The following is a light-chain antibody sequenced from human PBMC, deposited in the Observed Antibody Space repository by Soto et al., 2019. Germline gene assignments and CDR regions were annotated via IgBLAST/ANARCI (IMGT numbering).Light chain of an antibody. CDR3: CSYAGGFYV. CDR2: EVT. J-gene: IGLJ1*01. CDR1: SSDVGNYNY. V-gene: IGLV2-8*01. Sequence: QSVLTQPPSASGSPGQSVTTSCTGTSSDVGNYNYVSWFQQHPGKAPKLIIYEVTKRPSGVPDRFSGSKSGNTASLTVSGLQAEDAGDYYCCSYAGGFYVFGSGTKLTVL.